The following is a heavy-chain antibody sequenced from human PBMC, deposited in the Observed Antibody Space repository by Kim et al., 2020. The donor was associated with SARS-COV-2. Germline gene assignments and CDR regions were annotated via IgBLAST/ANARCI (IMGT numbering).Heavy chain of an antibody. CDR3: ATDRDMVRGPIKALDY. V-gene: IGHV4-39*07. J-gene: IGHJ4*02. D-gene: IGHD3-10*01. Sequence: PSPRSRVTISGDTSKNQFSLKLRSVTAADTAVYYCATDRDMVRGPIKALDYWGQGTLVTVSS.